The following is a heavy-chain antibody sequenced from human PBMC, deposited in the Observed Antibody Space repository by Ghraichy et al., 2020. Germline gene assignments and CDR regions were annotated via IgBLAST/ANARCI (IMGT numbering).Heavy chain of an antibody. CDR2: ISNDGGST. CDR1: RFTFSSYA. D-gene: IGHD2-21*02. V-gene: IGHV3-64D*06. Sequence: GGSLRLSCSASRFTFSSYAMHWVRQAPGKGLEYVSAISNDGGSTYYADSVKGRFTISRDNSKNTLYLHMSSLRVEDTAVFYCVKDLRLITAEIAVTGLLFDYWGQGTLVTVSS. J-gene: IGHJ4*02. CDR3: VKDLRLITAEIAVTGLLFDY.